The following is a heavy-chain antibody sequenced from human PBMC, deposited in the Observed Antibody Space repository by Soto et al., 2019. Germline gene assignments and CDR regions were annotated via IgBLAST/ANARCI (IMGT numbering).Heavy chain of an antibody. CDR2: ISGSGGST. V-gene: IGHV3-23*01. D-gene: IGHD3-10*01. J-gene: IGHJ4*02. CDR1: GFTFSSYA. CDR3: AKVVAYYGSGSYATHPLDY. Sequence: PGGSLRLSCAASGFTFSSYAMSWVRQAPGKGLEWVSAISGSGGSTYYADSVKGRFTISRDNSKNTLYLQMNSLRAEDTAVYYCAKVVAYYGSGSYATHPLDYWGQGTLVTVSS.